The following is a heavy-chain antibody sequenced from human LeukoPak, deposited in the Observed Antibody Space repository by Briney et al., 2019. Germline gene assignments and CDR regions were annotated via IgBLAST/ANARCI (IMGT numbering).Heavy chain of an antibody. CDR2: IIHSGST. J-gene: IGHJ5*02. CDR3: ARDWGS. CDR1: GGSFSGYY. Sequence: SETLSLTCAVYGGSFSGYYWSWIRQPPGKGLEWIGEIIHSGSTNYNPSLKSRVTISVDTSKNQFSLKLSSVTAAGTAVYYCARDWGSWGQGTLVTVSS. D-gene: IGHD7-27*01. V-gene: IGHV4-34*12.